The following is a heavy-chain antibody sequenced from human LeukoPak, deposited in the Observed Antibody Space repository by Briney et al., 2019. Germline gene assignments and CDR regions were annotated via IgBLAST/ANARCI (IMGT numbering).Heavy chain of an antibody. CDR1: ASTFSSYA. CDR2: IIGSGGRT. Sequence: GRSLRLSCPASASTFSSYAISWVRHAPGKGREWVSAIIGSGGRTYYADFVTGWFTISRDKSKNTLYLQMNSLRAEDTAVYYCAKSRYSSSWYYFDYWGQGTLVTVSS. CDR3: AKSRYSSSWYYFDY. V-gene: IGHV3-23*01. D-gene: IGHD6-13*01. J-gene: IGHJ4*02.